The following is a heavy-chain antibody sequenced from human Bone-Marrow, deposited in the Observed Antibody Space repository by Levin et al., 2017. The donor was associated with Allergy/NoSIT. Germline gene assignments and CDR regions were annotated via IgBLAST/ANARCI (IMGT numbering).Heavy chain of an antibody. J-gene: IGHJ6*02. CDR3: ARDGGAQHSGSYYDYYYYGMDV. V-gene: IGHV3-30-3*01. D-gene: IGHD1-26*01. CDR2: ISYDGSNK. Sequence: PGGSLRLSCAASGFTFSSYAMHWVRQAPGKGLEWVAVISYDGSNKYYADSVKGRFTISRDNSKNTLYLQMNSLRAEDTAVYYCARDGGAQHSGSYYDYYYYGMDVWGQGTTVTVSS. CDR1: GFTFSSYA.